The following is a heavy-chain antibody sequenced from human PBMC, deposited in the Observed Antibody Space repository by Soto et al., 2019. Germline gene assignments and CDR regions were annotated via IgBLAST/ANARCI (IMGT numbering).Heavy chain of an antibody. J-gene: IGHJ4*02. V-gene: IGHV1-18*01. CDR3: ARDLRGRSYYGY. CDR2: ISTYNDDT. Sequence: QVQLVQSGAEVKKPGASVKVSCKASGYTFTNYGISWVRQAPGQGLEWMGWISTYNDDTNYAPQLQGRVTMTTDTSTSTAYMEVRSLRSDDTALYYCARDLRGRSYYGYWGQGTLVTVSS. CDR1: GYTFTNYG. D-gene: IGHD1-26*01.